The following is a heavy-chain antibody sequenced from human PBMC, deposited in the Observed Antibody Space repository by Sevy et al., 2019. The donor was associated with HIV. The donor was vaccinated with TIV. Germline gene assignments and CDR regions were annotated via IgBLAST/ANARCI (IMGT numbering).Heavy chain of an antibody. CDR1: GFSLSTSGVG. Sequence: SGPTLVNPTQTLTLTCTFSGFSLSTSGVGVGWIRQPPGKALEWLALICWDDDKRYSPSLKSRLTIPKDTSKNQVVLTXTNMDPVDTATYYCAHSLQGYCSSTSCSPPWWFDPWGQGTLVTVSS. CDR3: AHSLQGYCSSTSCSPPWWFDP. CDR2: ICWDDDK. V-gene: IGHV2-5*02. J-gene: IGHJ5*02. D-gene: IGHD2-2*01.